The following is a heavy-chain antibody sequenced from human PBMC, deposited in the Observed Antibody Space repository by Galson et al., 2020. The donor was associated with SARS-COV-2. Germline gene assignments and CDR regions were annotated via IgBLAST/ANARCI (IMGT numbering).Heavy chain of an antibody. D-gene: IGHD3-10*01. CDR2: IYYTGST. J-gene: IGHJ6*02. V-gene: IGHV4-39*07. CDR1: GGSISSSSYY. Sequence: ASETLSLTCTVSGGSISSSSYYWGWLRQPPGKGLEWIGRIYYTGSTYYNPSLKSRVTISVDTSKNQFSLKLSSVTAADTAVYYCARDQITMVRGVIITTTAYYYYGMDVWGQGTTVTVSS. CDR3: ARDQITMVRGVIITTTAYYYYGMDV.